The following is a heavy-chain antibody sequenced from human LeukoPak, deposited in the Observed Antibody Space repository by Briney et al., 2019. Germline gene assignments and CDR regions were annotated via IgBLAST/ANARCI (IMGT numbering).Heavy chain of an antibody. CDR2: INHSGST. CDR1: GGSFSGYY. D-gene: IGHD3-22*01. Sequence: SETLSLTCAVYGGSFSGYYWSWIRQPPGKGLEWIGEINHSGSTNYNPSLKSRVTISVDTSKNQFSLKLSSVTAADTAVYYCAKELDYYDSSGYLGVWGQGTMVAVSS. J-gene: IGHJ3*01. CDR3: AKELDYYDSSGYLGV. V-gene: IGHV4-34*01.